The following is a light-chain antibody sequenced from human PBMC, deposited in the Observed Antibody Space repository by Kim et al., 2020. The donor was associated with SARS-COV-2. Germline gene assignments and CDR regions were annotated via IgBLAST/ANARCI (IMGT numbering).Light chain of an antibody. J-gene: IGKJ2*01. CDR3: QQYGSSPQT. CDR1: QGINNNF. Sequence: EIVLTQSPGILSLSPGDRATLSCRASQGINNNFIAWYRQRPGQSPSLLIYAASTRAAGIPDRFSGSGYRTDFSLTISRLEPEDFAVYYCQQYGSSPQTCGQGTKVEI. V-gene: IGKV3-20*01. CDR2: AAS.